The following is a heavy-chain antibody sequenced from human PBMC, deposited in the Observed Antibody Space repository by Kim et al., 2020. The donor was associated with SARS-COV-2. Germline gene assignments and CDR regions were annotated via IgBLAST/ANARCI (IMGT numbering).Heavy chain of an antibody. CDR2: SYT. V-gene: IGHV5-10-1*01. CDR3: ARRRVYGMDV. J-gene: IGHJ6*02. Sequence: SYTNYSPSFPGHVTISADKSITTAYLQWNSLKASDTAMYYCARRRVYGMDVWGQGTTVTVSS.